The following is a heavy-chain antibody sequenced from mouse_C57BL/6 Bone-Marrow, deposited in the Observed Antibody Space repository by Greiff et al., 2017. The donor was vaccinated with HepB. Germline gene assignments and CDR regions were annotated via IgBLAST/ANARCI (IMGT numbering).Heavy chain of an antibody. CDR3: ARRIYYDLYAMDY. Sequence: QVHVKQSGAELVKPGASVKLSCKASGYTFTSYWMHWVKQRPGQGLEWIGMIHPNSGSTNYNEKFKSKATLTVDKSSSTAYMQLSSLTSEDSAVYYCARRIYYDLYAMDYWGQGTSVTVSS. V-gene: IGHV1-64*01. CDR2: IHPNSGST. J-gene: IGHJ4*01. D-gene: IGHD2-4*01. CDR1: GYTFTSYW.